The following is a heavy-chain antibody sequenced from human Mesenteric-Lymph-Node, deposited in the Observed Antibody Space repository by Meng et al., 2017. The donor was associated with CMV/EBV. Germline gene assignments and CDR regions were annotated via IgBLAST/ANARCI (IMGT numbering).Heavy chain of an antibody. D-gene: IGHD3-9*01. V-gene: IGHV1-69*01. J-gene: IGHJ4*02. CDR3: ASDYDILTGYTFDY. CDR2: ILPISGKT. Sequence: ASAGISSNSAINWVRQAPGPALEWMGGILPISGKTNYAQKFQGRVTITADESTNTAYMELSSLRSEDTAVYYCASDYDILTGYTFDYWGQGTLVTVSS. CDR1: AGISSNSA.